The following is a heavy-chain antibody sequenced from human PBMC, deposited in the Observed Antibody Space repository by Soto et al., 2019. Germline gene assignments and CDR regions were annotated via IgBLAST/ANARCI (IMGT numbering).Heavy chain of an antibody. J-gene: IGHJ5*02. CDR1: RYTFTNFY. CDR3: ARDTVTMVRGNPDSFPGA. Sequence: ASVKVSCKASRYTFTNFYIHWLRQAPGQGLEWMGIINPSGGSTTYPQKFQGRVTMTRDTSTSTAYMELSSLRSEDTAVYYCARDTVTMVRGNPDSFPGAWGQGTLVTVSS. CDR2: INPSGGST. V-gene: IGHV1-46*01. D-gene: IGHD3-10*01.